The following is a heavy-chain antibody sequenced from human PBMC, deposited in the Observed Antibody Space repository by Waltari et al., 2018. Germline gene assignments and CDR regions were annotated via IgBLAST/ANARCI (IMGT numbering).Heavy chain of an antibody. CDR2: ITTNTGKP. CDR3: AREVVPSRTIVVNWFDP. D-gene: IGHD2-2*01. V-gene: IGHV7-4-1*02. CDR1: GYIFTSYA. Sequence: QVQLVQSGSELKKPGASVKISCKASGYIFTSYAINWLRQAPGKGPELMGGITTNTGKPTYAQGFRGRFVFSLDTSVNTAYLEINSLKTEDTAIYYCAREVVPSRTIVVNWFDPWGQGTQVTVSS. J-gene: IGHJ5*02.